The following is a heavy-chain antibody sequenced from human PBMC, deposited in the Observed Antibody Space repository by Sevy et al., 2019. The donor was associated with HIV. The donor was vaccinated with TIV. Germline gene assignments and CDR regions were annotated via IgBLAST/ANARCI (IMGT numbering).Heavy chain of an antibody. CDR3: ANLPSTVMFREKGY. V-gene: IGHV3-23*01. Sequence: GGFLRLSCAASGFTFTNYAMNWVRQAPGKGLEWVSGISDSGDTTHYAESVKGRFTISRDNSKNTVSLQMSSLRADDTALHYCANLPSTVMFREKGYWGQGTRVTVSS. D-gene: IGHD3-10*01. CDR2: ISDSGDTT. CDR1: GFTFTNYA. J-gene: IGHJ4*02.